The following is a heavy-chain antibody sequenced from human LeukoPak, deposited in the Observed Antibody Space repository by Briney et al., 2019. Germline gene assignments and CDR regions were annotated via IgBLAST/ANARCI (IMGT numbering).Heavy chain of an antibody. CDR2: INPNSGGT. D-gene: IGHD5-24*01. CDR1: GYTFTGYY. Sequence: AAVKVSCKASGYTFTGYYMHWVRQAPGQGLEWMGWINPNSGGTNYAQKFQGRVTMTRDTSISAVYMELSRLRSDDTAVYYCARDGTGVYNLVQYWGQGTLVTVSS. J-gene: IGHJ4*02. V-gene: IGHV1-2*02. CDR3: ARDGTGVYNLVQY.